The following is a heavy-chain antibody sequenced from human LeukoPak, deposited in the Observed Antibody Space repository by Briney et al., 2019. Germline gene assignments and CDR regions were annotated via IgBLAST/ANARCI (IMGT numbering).Heavy chain of an antibody. J-gene: IGHJ6*03. CDR2: IRYDGSNK. CDR3: ARAEDIVVVVVAPGGYYYMDV. CDR1: GFTFSNYG. V-gene: IGHV3-30*02. D-gene: IGHD2-15*01. Sequence: GGSLRLSCAASGFTFSNYGMHWVRQAPGKGLEWVSFIRYDGSNKYYADSVKGRFTISRDNSKNKVYLQMNSLRAEDTAVYYCARAEDIVVVVVAPGGYYYMDVWGKGTTVTVSS.